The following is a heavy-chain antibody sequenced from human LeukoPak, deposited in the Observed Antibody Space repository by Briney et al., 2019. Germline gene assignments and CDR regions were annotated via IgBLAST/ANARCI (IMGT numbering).Heavy chain of an antibody. J-gene: IGHJ4*02. CDR2: INPNNGGT. CDR1: GYTFTDYY. D-gene: IGHD3-22*01. V-gene: IGHV1-2*02. Sequence: GASVNVSCKASGYTFTDYYIHWVRQAPGQGLEWMGWINPNNGGTNYAQEFQGRVSLTRDMSISTAYMELSRLRSDDTAVYYCARSHFLHYFDSSGYYDYWGQGTLLTVSS. CDR3: ARSHFLHYFDSSGYYDY.